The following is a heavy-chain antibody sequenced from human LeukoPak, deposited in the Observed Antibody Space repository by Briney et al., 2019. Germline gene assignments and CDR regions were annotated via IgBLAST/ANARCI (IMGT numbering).Heavy chain of an antibody. Sequence: SETLSLTCAVYGGSFSGYYWSWIRQPPGKGLEWIGEINHSGSTNYNPSLKSRITISVDTPKNQFSLKLGSVTAADTAVYYCARAPYDYVWGSYRYHAFDIWGQGTMVTVSS. V-gene: IGHV4-34*01. CDR1: GGSFSGYY. CDR3: ARAPYDYVWGSYRYHAFDI. D-gene: IGHD3-16*02. J-gene: IGHJ3*02. CDR2: INHSGST.